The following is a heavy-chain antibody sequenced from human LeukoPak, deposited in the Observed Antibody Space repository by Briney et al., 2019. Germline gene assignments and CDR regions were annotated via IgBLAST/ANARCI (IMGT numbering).Heavy chain of an antibody. CDR2: ISGSGGSA. CDR1: GLTFTYYA. V-gene: IGHV3-23*01. J-gene: IGHJ6*02. CDR3: AKVGSSGWCAMDV. Sequence: GGSLRLSCTASGLTFTYYAMTWVRQAPGKGLEWVSLISGSGGSAKYADSVKGRFTISRDNSKSTLFLQMSSLRAEDTAIHYCAKVGSSGWCAMDVWGRGTSVTVS. D-gene: IGHD6-19*01.